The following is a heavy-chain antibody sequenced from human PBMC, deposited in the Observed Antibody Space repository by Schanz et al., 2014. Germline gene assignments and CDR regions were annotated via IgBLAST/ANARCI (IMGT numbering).Heavy chain of an antibody. CDR1: GFIFTSYS. CDR3: ARYGFRKFGVVYGLDV. V-gene: IGHV3-33*08. J-gene: IGHJ6*02. D-gene: IGHD3-3*01. Sequence: VQLVESGGGLVKSGGSLRLSCATSGFIFTSYSMHWVRQAPGKGLEWVALIYYDGSNKYYADSVKGRFTISRDNSKNTLFLQMNSLRVEDTAVYYCARYGFRKFGVVYGLDVWGQGTTVTVS. CDR2: IYYDGSNK.